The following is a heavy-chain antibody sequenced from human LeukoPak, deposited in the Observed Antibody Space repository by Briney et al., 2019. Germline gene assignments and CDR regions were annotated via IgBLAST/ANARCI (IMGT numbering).Heavy chain of an antibody. V-gene: IGHV4-4*07. Sequence: SETLSLTCTVSGGSISSYYWSWIRQPAGKGLEWIGRIYTSGSTNYNPSLKSRVTMSVDTSKNQFSLKLSSVTAADTAVYYCARGQVGSCSWYGNYYYYMDVWGKGTTVTVSS. J-gene: IGHJ6*03. CDR2: IYTSGST. CDR1: GGSISSYY. D-gene: IGHD6-13*01. CDR3: ARGQVGSCSWYGNYYYYMDV.